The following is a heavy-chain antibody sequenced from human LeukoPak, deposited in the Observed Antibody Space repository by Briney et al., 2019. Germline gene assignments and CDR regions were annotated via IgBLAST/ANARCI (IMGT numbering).Heavy chain of an antibody. CDR2: ISYDGSNK. J-gene: IGHJ4*02. V-gene: IGHV3-30-3*01. CDR3: ARDSPEFDFWSGYRSEYYFDY. Sequence: PGGSLRLSCAASGFTFSSYAMHRVRQAPGKGLERVAVISYDGSNKYYADSVKGRFTISRDNSKNTLYLQMNSLRAEDTAVYYCARDSPEFDFWSGYRSEYYFDYWGQGTLVTASS. D-gene: IGHD3-3*01. CDR1: GFTFSSYA.